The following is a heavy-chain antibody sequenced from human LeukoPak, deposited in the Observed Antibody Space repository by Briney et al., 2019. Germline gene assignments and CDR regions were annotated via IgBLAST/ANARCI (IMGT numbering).Heavy chain of an antibody. CDR3: ARDSYDSSGYYLDDAFDI. Sequence: ASVKVSCKASGYTFTSYAMHWVRQAPGQRLEWMGWINAGNGNTKYSQKLQGRVTMTTDTSTSTAYMELRSLRSDDTAVYYCARDSYDSSGYYLDDAFDIWGQGTMVTVSS. D-gene: IGHD3-22*01. CDR1: GYTFTSYA. CDR2: INAGNGNT. J-gene: IGHJ3*02. V-gene: IGHV1-3*01.